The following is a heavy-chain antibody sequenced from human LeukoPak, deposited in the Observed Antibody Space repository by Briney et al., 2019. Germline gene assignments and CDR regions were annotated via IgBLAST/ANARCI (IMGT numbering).Heavy chain of an antibody. CDR2: KSVSDDST. CDR1: GFTSSDYT. D-gene: IGHD2-2*01. V-gene: IGHV3-23*01. Sequence: GSLRLSCAASGFTSSDYTMNWVRHSPGKGLEWVSVKSVSDDSTYYADSVKGRFTISRDTSNNMLYLQMNSLRAEDTAVYYCARDRYCVSTNCPYDCWGQGTPVTVSS. J-gene: IGHJ4*02. CDR3: ARDRYCVSTNCPYDC.